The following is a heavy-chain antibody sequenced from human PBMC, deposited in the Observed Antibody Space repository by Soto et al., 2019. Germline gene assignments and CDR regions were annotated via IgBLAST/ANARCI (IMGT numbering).Heavy chain of an antibody. J-gene: IGHJ2*01. CDR3: ARESCSSTSCYSIEGVDFDL. V-gene: IGHV1-69*01. D-gene: IGHD2-2*02. CDR1: GGTFSSYA. Sequence: QVQLVQSGAEVKKPGSSVKVSCKASGGTFSSYAISWVRQAPGQGLEWMGGIIPIFGIANYAQKFQGRVTITADESTSTAYMELISLRSEDTAVYYCARESCSSTSCYSIEGVDFDLWGRGTLVTVSS. CDR2: IIPIFGIA.